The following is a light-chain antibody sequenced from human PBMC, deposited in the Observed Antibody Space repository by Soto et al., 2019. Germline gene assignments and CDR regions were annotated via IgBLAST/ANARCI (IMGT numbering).Light chain of an antibody. CDR1: QSVSSSY. V-gene: IGKV3-20*01. CDR2: GAS. CDR3: QQYGSSPPWT. Sequence: EIVLTQSPGTLSLSPGERATLSCRASQSVSSSYLAWYQQKPGQAPRLLIYGASSRATGIPDRFSGSGSGTDFTLTISRLETEDFAVYYCQQYGSSPPWTFGQVTKVEIK. J-gene: IGKJ1*01.